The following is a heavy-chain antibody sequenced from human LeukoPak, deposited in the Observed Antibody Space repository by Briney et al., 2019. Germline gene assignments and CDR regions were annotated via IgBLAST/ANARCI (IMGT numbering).Heavy chain of an antibody. CDR1: GFTFSSYE. CDR2: ISSSGSSI. Sequence: GGSLRLSCAASGFTFSSYEMNWVRQAPGKRLEWVSYISSSGSSIYYADSVKGRSTISRDNAKNSLYLQMNSLRAEDTAVYYCASLGSRSGSYYWGQGTLVTVSS. D-gene: IGHD3-10*01. V-gene: IGHV3-48*03. CDR3: ASLGSRSGSYY. J-gene: IGHJ4*02.